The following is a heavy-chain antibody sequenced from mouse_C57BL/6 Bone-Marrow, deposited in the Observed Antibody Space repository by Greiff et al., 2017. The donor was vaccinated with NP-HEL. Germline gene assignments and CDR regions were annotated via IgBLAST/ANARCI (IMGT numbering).Heavy chain of an antibody. CDR2: IDPSDSYT. D-gene: IGHD2-3*01. J-gene: IGHJ4*01. CDR3: ARDDGLGY. CDR1: GYTFTSYW. V-gene: IGHV1-50*01. Sequence: QVQLQQPGAELVKPGASVKLSCKASGYTFTSYWMQWVKQRPGQGLEWIGEIDPSDSYTNYNQKFKGKATLTVDTSSSTAYMQLSSLTSEDSAVYYCARDDGLGYWGQGTPVTVSS.